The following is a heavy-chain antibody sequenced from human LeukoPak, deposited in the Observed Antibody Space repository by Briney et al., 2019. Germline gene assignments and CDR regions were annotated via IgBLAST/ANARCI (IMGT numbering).Heavy chain of an antibody. CDR1: GFTVSSTY. CDR3: ARGRPAHYFDS. V-gene: IGHV3-66*01. CDR2: IYSGGYT. J-gene: IGHJ4*02. D-gene: IGHD6-6*01. Sequence: GGSLGLSGAASGFTVSSTYLTWVRQAPGKGLEWLSVIYSGGYTYYADSVKGRFFISRDISENMVYLQMNSLSVEDTAVYFCARGRPAHYFDSWGPGTLVTVS.